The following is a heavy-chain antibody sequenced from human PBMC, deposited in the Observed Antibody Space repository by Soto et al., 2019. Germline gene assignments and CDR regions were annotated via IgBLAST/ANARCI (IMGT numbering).Heavy chain of an antibody. CDR3: ASILRYVDWLSGGGYYYGLDV. CDR1: GGSISSDDYY. D-gene: IGHD3-9*01. CDR2: IYHSGRT. Sequence: QVQLQESGPGLVKPSQTLSLTCTVSGGSISSDDYYWSWIRQPPGKGLEWIGYIYHSGRTYYNPSLKSRMIISVDTSKNQFSLRLGSVTAADTAVYYCASILRYVDWLSGGGYYYGLDVWGQGATVTVSS. V-gene: IGHV4-30-4*01. J-gene: IGHJ6*02.